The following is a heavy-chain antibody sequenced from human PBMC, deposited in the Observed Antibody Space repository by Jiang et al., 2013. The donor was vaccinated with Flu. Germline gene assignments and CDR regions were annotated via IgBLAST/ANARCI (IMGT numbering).Heavy chain of an antibody. D-gene: IGHD1-26*01. CDR3: ARQYSGSYHEDRYFDL. Sequence: KPSETLSLTCTVSSGSISSHYWSWIRQPPGKGLEWIGYIHNSGSTYYNPSLKSRVTISVDTSKNQFSLKLSSVTAADTAVYYCARQYSGSYHEDRYFDLWGRGTLVTVSS. J-gene: IGHJ2*01. CDR1: SGSISSHY. CDR2: IHNSGST. V-gene: IGHV4-59*08.